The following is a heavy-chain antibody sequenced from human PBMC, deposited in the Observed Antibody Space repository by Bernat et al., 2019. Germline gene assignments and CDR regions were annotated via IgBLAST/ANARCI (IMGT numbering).Heavy chain of an antibody. J-gene: IGHJ4*02. CDR2: IWYDGSNK. D-gene: IGHD3-10*01. Sequence: QVQLVESGGGVVQPGRSLRLSCSASGFTFSTYAMHWVRQAPGKGLEWVAVIWYDGSNKYYADSVKGRFTISRDNSKNTLYLQMNSLRAEDTAVYYCARGQFGELLYFDYWGQGTLVTVSS. CDR1: GFTFSTYA. CDR3: ARGQFGELLYFDY. V-gene: IGHV3-33*01.